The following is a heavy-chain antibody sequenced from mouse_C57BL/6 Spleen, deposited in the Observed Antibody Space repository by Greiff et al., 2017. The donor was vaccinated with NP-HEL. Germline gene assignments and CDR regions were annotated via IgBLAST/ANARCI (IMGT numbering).Heavy chain of an antibody. V-gene: IGHV5-4*01. Sequence: EVHLVESGGGLVKPGGSLKLSCAASGFTFSSYAMSWVRQTPEKRLEWVATISDGGSYTYYPDNVKGRFTISRDNAKNNLYLQMSHLKSEDTAMYYCARDEGLYYYGSSPYWYFDVWGTGTTVTVSS. CDR1: GFTFSSYA. D-gene: IGHD1-1*01. J-gene: IGHJ1*03. CDR2: ISDGGSYT. CDR3: ARDEGLYYYGSSPYWYFDV.